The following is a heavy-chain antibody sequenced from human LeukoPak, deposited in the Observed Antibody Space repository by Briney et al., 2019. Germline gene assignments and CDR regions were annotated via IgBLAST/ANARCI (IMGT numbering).Heavy chain of an antibody. J-gene: IGHJ6*03. CDR1: GYSISSGYY. V-gene: IGHV4-38-2*01. Sequence: PSETLSLTCAASGYSISSGYYWGWIRQPPGKGLEWVGSIYHSGSTYYNPSLKSRVTISVDTSKNQFSLKLSSVTAADTAVYYCARHRGSSSYYYYMDVWGKGTTVTVSS. CDR2: IYHSGST. CDR3: ARHRGSSSYYYYMDV. D-gene: IGHD6-6*01.